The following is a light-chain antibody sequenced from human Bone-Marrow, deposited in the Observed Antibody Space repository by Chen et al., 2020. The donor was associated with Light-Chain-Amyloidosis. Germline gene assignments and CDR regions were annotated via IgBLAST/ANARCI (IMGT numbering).Light chain of an antibody. J-gene: IGKJ5*01. CDR1: QSLLYTSNSKNY. CDR2: GAS. V-gene: IGKV4-1*01. CDR3: QQYYSPPIT. Sequence: DIVLTQSPDSLAVSLGERATINCKSSQSLLYTSNSKNYLAWYQQKPGHPPKLLTYGASTRESGVPDRFAGSGSGTDFTRTINSLQAEDVAVYYYQQYYSPPITFGQGTRLEIQ.